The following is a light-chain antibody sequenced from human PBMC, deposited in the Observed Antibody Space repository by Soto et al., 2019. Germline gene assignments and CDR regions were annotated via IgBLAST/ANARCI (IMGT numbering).Light chain of an antibody. CDR1: RSNIGSNT. J-gene: IGLJ3*02. V-gene: IGLV1-44*01. Sequence: QSVLTQPPSASGTPGQRVTISCSAGRSNIGSNTMNWYQQLPGRAPKLLIYSNSQRPSGVPDRISGSKSGTSASLAISGLQSEDEGDYYCATWDDSLNAWVFGGGTKVTVL. CDR3: ATWDDSLNAWV. CDR2: SNS.